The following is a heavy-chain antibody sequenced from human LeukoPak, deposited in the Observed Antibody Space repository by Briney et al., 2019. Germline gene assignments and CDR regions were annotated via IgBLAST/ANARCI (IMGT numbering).Heavy chain of an antibody. CDR2: IYYSGTT. D-gene: IGHD6-13*01. CDR3: ARVIAAGFDY. J-gene: IGHJ4*02. V-gene: IGHV4-39*07. Sequence: SETLSLTCTVSGGFISSNSAYWSWIRQPPGKALEWIGNIYYSGTTYYNPSLQSRVTMSVDTSNNQFSLKLSSVTAADTAVYYCARVIAAGFDYWGQGTLVTVSS. CDR1: GGFISSNSAY.